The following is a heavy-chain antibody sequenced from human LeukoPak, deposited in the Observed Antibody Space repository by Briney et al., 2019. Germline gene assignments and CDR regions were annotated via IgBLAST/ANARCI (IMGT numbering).Heavy chain of an antibody. Sequence: SVKVSCKASGGTFSSYAISWVRQAPGQGLEWMGWIIPIFCTANYAQKFQGRVTITTDESTSTAYMELSSLRSEDTAVYYCARTAMAGYYYYYTMDVWGKGTTVTVSS. CDR1: GGTFSSYA. D-gene: IGHD5-18*01. J-gene: IGHJ6*03. CDR2: IIPIFCTA. CDR3: ARTAMAGYYYYYTMDV. V-gene: IGHV1-69*05.